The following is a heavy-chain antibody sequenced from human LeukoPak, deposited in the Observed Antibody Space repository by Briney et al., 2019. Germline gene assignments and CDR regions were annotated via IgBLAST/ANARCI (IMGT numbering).Heavy chain of an antibody. V-gene: IGHV4-59*05. Sequence: PSETLSLTCTVSGGSISGYYWSWIRQPPGKGLEWIGSIYYSGSTYYNPSLKSRVTISVDTSKNQFSLKLSSVTAADTAVYYCARRLLYCSGGSCYPNNWFDPWGQGTLVTVSS. CDR1: GGSISGYY. D-gene: IGHD2-15*01. CDR2: IYYSGST. J-gene: IGHJ5*02. CDR3: ARRLLYCSGGSCYPNNWFDP.